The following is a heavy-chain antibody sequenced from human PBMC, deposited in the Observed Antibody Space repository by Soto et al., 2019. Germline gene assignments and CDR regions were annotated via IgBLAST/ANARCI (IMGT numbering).Heavy chain of an antibody. CDR2: IFSSGST. CDR1: GGSINTSY. CDR3: AREGSYSAYNFAHGIQLWSFNF. Sequence: PLETLSLTCTVSGGSINTSYWSWVRQPAGKGLEWIGRIFSSGSTSFNPSLESRVAMPVDTSKNHFSLNLSSVTAADMAVYYCAREGSYSAYNFAHGIQLWSFNFWGQGARGSVS. D-gene: IGHD5-12*01. J-gene: IGHJ4*02. V-gene: IGHV4-4*07.